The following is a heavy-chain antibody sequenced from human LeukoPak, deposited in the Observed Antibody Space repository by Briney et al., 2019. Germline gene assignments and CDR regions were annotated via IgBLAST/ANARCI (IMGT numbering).Heavy chain of an antibody. Sequence: PSETLSLTCTVSGGSISSYYWTWIRQPAGKGLEWIGRIYTSGSTNYNPSLKSRVNISRDTSKNHFSLKLDSVTAADTAVYFCARDGPSVYFNYWGQGILVTVSS. J-gene: IGHJ4*02. CDR3: ARDGPSVYFNY. CDR1: GGSISSYY. V-gene: IGHV4-4*07. CDR2: IYTSGST.